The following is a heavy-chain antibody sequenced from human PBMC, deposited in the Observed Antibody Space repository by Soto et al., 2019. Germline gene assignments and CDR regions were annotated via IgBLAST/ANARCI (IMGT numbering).Heavy chain of an antibody. CDR2: IYHSGKT. V-gene: IGHV4-38-2*01. D-gene: IGHD5-18*01. CDR3: ASWGYSYAYFDY. J-gene: IGHJ4*02. Sequence: PSETLSLTCVVSGYSISSGYYWAWVRQPPGKELEWIGSIYHSGKTYYKPSLRSRVTVSVDTSKNQFSLKLSSVTAADTAVYYCASWGYSYAYFDYWGQGTLVTVSS. CDR1: GYSISSGYY.